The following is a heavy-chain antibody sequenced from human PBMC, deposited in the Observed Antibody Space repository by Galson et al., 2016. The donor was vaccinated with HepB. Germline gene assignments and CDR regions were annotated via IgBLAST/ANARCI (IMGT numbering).Heavy chain of an antibody. Sequence: SLRLSCAASGFAFGSHWMHWVRQVPGKGLAWVSRINSDGTISNYADSVKGRFTISRDNAKNTLYLQMNSLRVDDTAIYYCGRDRSGVLTTAYNWFDPWGQGTLVTVSS. CDR3: GRDRSGVLTTAYNWFDP. D-gene: IGHD3-10*01. CDR2: INSDGTIS. CDR1: GFAFGSHW. J-gene: IGHJ5*02. V-gene: IGHV3-74*01.